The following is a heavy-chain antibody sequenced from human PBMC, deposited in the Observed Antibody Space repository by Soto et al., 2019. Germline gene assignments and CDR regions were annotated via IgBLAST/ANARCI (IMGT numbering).Heavy chain of an antibody. J-gene: IGHJ6*02. D-gene: IGHD2-15*01. CDR2: ISYDESDI. CDR1: GFTFSSYG. V-gene: IGHV3-30*03. Sequence: QVQLVESGGGVVQPGRSLRLSCAASGFTFSSYGMHWVRQAPGKGLEWVAVISYDESDIYYSDSLKGRFTISRDNSKNTLYLQMSSLGPEDTAVYYCTIDTGYCSGGRSDSSPDYTYYYGVDAWGQGTTVPVSS. CDR3: TIDTGYCSGGRSDSSPDYTYYYGVDA.